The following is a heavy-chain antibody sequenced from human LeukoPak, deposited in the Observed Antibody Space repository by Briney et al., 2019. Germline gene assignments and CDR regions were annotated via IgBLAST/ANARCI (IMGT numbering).Heavy chain of an antibody. CDR3: ARGRYVTTRGGAAAGFLDY. CDR2: INHGGST. Sequence: SETLSLTCAVSGGSFSGHYWNWIRQPPGKGLEWIGEINHGGSTNYNPSLKSRVTISVDTSQNKFFLRLSSVTAADTAVYYCARGRYVTTRGGAAAGFLDYWGQGTLVTVST. J-gene: IGHJ4*02. CDR1: GGSFSGHY. D-gene: IGHD6-13*01. V-gene: IGHV4-34*01.